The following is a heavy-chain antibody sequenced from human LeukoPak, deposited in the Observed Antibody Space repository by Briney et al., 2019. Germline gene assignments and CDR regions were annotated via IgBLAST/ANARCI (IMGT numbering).Heavy chain of an antibody. J-gene: IGHJ4*02. V-gene: IGHV3-9*01. CDR3: AKDNGYSSGWYYFDY. D-gene: IGHD6-19*01. CDR2: ISWNSGSI. CDR1: GITFDDYA. Sequence: PGRSLRLSCAASGITFDDYAMRWVRQAPGKGLEWVSGISWNSGSIGYSDSVKGRFTISRDNAKNSLYLQMNSLRAEDTALYYCAKDNGYSSGWYYFDYWGQGTLVTVPS.